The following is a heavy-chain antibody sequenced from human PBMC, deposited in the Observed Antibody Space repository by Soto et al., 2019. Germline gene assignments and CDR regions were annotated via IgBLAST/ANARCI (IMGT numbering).Heavy chain of an antibody. V-gene: IGHV3-30*18. D-gene: IGHD3-3*01. J-gene: IGHJ6*02. Sequence: GGSLRLSCAASGFTFSSYGMHWVRQAPGKGLEWVAVISYDGSNKYYADSVKGRFTISRDNSKNTLYLQMNSLRAEDTAVYYCAKDSGVVIWFYGAMDLWGQGTTVTVSS. CDR3: AKDSGVVIWFYGAMDL. CDR2: ISYDGSNK. CDR1: GFTFSSYG.